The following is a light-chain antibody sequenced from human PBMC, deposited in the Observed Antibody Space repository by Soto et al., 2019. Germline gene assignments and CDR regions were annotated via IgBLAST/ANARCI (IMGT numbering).Light chain of an antibody. V-gene: IGLV1-47*01. CDR1: SSNIGTNY. CDR3: AVWDDRLRGWV. Sequence: QSVLTQPPSASGTPGQSVTISCSGSSSNIGTNYVFWYQQLPVTAPKLLIYRNNERPSGVPDRISGSKSGTSASLAISGLRSEDEAGYHCAVWDDRLRGWVFGGGTKLTVL. CDR2: RNN. J-gene: IGLJ3*02.